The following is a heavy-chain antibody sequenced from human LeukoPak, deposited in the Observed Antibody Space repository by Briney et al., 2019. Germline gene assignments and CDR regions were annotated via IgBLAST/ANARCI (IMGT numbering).Heavy chain of an antibody. J-gene: IGHJ3*02. Sequence: ASVKVSCKASGYTFTGYYMHRVRQAPGQGLEWMGRINPNSGGTNYAQKFQGRVTMTRDTSISTAYMELSRLRSDDTAVYYCARYYDRSGYYSLLGAFDIWGQGTMVTVSS. CDR2: INPNSGGT. V-gene: IGHV1-2*06. CDR1: GYTFTGYY. D-gene: IGHD3-22*01. CDR3: ARYYDRSGYYSLLGAFDI.